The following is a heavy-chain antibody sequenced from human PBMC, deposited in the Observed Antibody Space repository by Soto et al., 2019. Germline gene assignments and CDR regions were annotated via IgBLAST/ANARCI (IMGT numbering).Heavy chain of an antibody. V-gene: IGHV1-69*06. CDR1: GGTFSSYA. D-gene: IGHD3-22*01. CDR2: IIPIFGTA. J-gene: IGHJ4*02. CDR3: ASMSRYYYDSSGYWSYFDY. Sequence: SVKVSCKASGGTFSSYAISWVRQAPGQGLEWMGGIIPIFGTANYAQKFQGRVTITADKSTSTAYMELSSLRSEDTAVYYCASMSRYYYDSSGYWSYFDYWGQGTLVTVSS.